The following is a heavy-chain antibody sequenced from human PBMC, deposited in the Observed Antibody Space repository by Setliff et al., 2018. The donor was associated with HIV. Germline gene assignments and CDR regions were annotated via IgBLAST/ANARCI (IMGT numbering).Heavy chain of an antibody. CDR2: INYSGYT. V-gene: IGHV4-39*01. CDR1: GGSISSSSYY. J-gene: IGHJ3*01. CDR3: AGLFQWMSYGFDV. D-gene: IGHD3-10*01. Sequence: SETLSLTCNVSGGSISSSSYYWGWIRQPPGKGLEWIGSINYSGYTYHSPSLKTRITMSVDTSKNQISLSLNSVTAADAAVYYCAGLFQWMSYGFDVWGQGTMVTVSS.